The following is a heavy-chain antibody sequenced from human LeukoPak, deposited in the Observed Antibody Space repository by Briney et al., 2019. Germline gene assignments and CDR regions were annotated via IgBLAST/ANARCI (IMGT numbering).Heavy chain of an antibody. D-gene: IGHD1-26*01. Sequence: PSETLSLTCTVSGGSISSYYWSWIRQPPGKGLEWIGYIYYSGSTNYNPSLKSRVTISVDTSKNQFSLKLSSVTAADTAVYYCAKSGGSGLIDYWGQGTLVTASS. CDR3: AKSGGSGLIDY. CDR2: IYYSGST. V-gene: IGHV4-59*01. CDR1: GGSISSYY. J-gene: IGHJ4*02.